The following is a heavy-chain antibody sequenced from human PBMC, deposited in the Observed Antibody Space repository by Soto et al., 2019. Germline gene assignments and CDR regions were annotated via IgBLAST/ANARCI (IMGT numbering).Heavy chain of an antibody. CDR1: GGSISSYY. V-gene: IGHV4-59*08. J-gene: IGHJ4*02. Sequence: KTSETLSLTCTVSGGSISSYYWSWIRQPPGKGLEWIGYIYYSGSTNYNPSLKSRVTISVDTSKNQFSLKLSSVTAADTAVYYCARHGRDILTGFHPFDYWGQGTLVTVSS. CDR2: IYYSGST. CDR3: ARHGRDILTGFHPFDY. D-gene: IGHD3-9*01.